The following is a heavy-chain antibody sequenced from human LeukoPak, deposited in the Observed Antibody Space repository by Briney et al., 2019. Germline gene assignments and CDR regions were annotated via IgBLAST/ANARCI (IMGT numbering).Heavy chain of an antibody. D-gene: IGHD2-15*01. CDR1: GFTFSRYW. J-gene: IGHJ3*01. CDR3: AREFCSGANCYPMGAFDV. V-gene: IGHV3-7*01. CDR2: IEQDGSEK. Sequence: GGSLRLSCAASGFTFSRYWMSWVRRAPGKGLEWVANIEQDGSEKYYVDSVKGRFTISRDNAKNSLYLQMNSLRAEDTAVYYCAREFCSGANCYPMGAFDVWGQGTMVTVSS.